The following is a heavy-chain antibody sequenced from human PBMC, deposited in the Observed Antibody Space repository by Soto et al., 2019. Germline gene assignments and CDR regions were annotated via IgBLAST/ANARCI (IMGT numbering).Heavy chain of an antibody. CDR2: INHSGST. CDR1: GGTFSGYY. J-gene: IGHJ4*02. V-gene: IGHV4-34*01. CDR3: ARFSHGFFFGYYFDY. D-gene: IGHD3-10*01. Sequence: SETLSLTCAFYGGTFSGYYWSWIRQPPGKGLEWIGEINHSGSTNYNPSLKSRVTISVDTSKNQFSLKLSSVTAADTAVYYCARFSHGFFFGYYFDYWGQGTLVTVSS.